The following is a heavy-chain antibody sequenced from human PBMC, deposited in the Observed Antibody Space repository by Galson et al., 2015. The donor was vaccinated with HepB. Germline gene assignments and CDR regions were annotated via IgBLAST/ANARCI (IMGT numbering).Heavy chain of an antibody. V-gene: IGHV4-34*01. D-gene: IGHD4-17*01. CDR2: INHSGST. CDR3: ARGRLDYGVLFDY. Sequence: QVQLQESGPGLVKPSETLSLTCAVYGGSFSGYYWSWIRQPPGKGLEWIGEINHSGSTNYNPSLKSRVTISVDTSKNQFSLKLSSVTAADTAVYYCARGRLDYGVLFDYWGQGTLVTVSS. J-gene: IGHJ4*02. CDR1: GGSFSGYY.